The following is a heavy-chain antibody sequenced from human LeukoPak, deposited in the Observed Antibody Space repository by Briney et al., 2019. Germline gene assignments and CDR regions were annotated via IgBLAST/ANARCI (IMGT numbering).Heavy chain of an antibody. Sequence: SETLSLTCTVSGYSIRSGPYWGWIRQPPGKGLEWIGSTHHSGTTYYNPSLKSRVTISIDTSKNRFSLMLSSVTAADTAVYYCASRSGWYFYYFDYWGQGTLVTVSS. CDR2: THHSGTT. J-gene: IGHJ4*02. V-gene: IGHV4-38-2*02. CDR3: ASRSGWYFYYFDY. D-gene: IGHD6-19*01. CDR1: GYSIRSGPY.